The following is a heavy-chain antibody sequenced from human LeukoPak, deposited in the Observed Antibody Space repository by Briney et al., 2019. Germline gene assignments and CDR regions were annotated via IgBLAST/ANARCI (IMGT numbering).Heavy chain of an antibody. V-gene: IGHV3-53*04. CDR1: GFTVSSNY. D-gene: IGHD3-22*01. J-gene: IGHJ4*02. CDR3: ARVGFNYDSSGCFDY. Sequence: GGSLRLSCAASGFTVSSNYMSWVRQAPGKGLEWVSVIYSGGSTYYADSVKGRFTISRHNSKNTLYLQMNSLRAEDTAVYYCARVGFNYDSSGCFDYWGQGTLVTVPS. CDR2: IYSGGST.